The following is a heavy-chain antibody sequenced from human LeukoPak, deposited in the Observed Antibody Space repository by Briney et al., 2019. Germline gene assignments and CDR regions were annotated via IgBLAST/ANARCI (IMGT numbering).Heavy chain of an antibody. Sequence: SVKVSCKASGGTFSSYAISWVRQAPGQGLEWMGRIIPIFGSTDYSQKFQGRVTITTDEPATIVYMELSSLRSDDTAVYYCARGVRSHFYDYSGLYYYYLDLWGKGTTVTVSS. CDR1: GGTFSSYA. J-gene: IGHJ6*03. V-gene: IGHV1-69*05. D-gene: IGHD3-16*01. CDR2: IIPIFGST. CDR3: ARGVRSHFYDYSGLYYYYLDL.